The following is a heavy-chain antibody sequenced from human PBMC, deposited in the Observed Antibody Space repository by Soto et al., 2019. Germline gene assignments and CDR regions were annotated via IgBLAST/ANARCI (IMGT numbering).Heavy chain of an antibody. Sequence: SETLSLTCTVSGGSVSSGSYYWSWIRQPPGKGLEWIGYIYYSGSTNYNPSLKSRVTISVDTSKNQFSLKLSSVTAADTAVYYCARGVFIAARYYYYGMDVWGQGTTVTVS. D-gene: IGHD6-6*01. V-gene: IGHV4-61*01. CDR2: IYYSGST. J-gene: IGHJ6*02. CDR1: GGSVSSGSYY. CDR3: ARGVFIAARYYYYGMDV.